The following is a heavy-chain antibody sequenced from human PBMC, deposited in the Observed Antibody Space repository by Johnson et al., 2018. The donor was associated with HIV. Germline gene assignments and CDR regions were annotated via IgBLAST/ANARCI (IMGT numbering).Heavy chain of an antibody. CDR2: IKQDGSEN. J-gene: IGHJ3*02. CDR3: ARGGVWNDFDAFDI. CDR1: GFTFSSYA. V-gene: IGHV3-7*01. D-gene: IGHD1-1*01. Sequence: VQVVESGGGLVQPGGSLRLSCAASGFTFSSYAMSWVRQAPGKGLEWVANIKQDGSENYYVDYVKGRFTISRDNAKNSLYLQMNSLRAEDTAVYYCARGGVWNDFDAFDIWGQGTMVTVSS.